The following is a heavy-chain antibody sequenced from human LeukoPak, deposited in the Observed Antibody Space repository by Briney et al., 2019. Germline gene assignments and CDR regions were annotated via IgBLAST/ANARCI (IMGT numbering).Heavy chain of an antibody. CDR2: IWYDGSNK. D-gene: IGHD6-19*01. Sequence: GRSLRLSCAASGFTFSSFAMHWVRQAPGKGLEWVAVIWYDGSNKYYADSVKGRFTISRDNSKNTLYLQMNSLRAEDTAVYYCARAPTTYSSGWPYSFDYWGQGTLVTVSS. CDR3: ARAPTTYSSGWPYSFDY. V-gene: IGHV3-33*01. CDR1: GFTFSSFA. J-gene: IGHJ4*02.